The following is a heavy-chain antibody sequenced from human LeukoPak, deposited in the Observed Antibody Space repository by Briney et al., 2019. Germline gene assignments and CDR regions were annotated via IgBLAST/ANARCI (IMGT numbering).Heavy chain of an antibody. V-gene: IGHV1-46*01. CDR2: INPSGGST. D-gene: IGHD6-6*01. CDR3: ARDLGQLIYYYYGMDV. J-gene: IGHJ6*02. Sequence: GASVKVSCKASGYTFTSYDINWVRQAPGQGLEWMGIINPSGGSTTYAQKFQGRVTMTRDTSTSTVYMELSSLKSEDTAMYYCARDLGQLIYYYYGMDVWGQGTTVTVSS. CDR1: GYTFTSYD.